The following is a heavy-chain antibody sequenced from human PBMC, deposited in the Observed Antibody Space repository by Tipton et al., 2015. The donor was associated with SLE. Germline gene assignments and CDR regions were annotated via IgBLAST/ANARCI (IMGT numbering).Heavy chain of an antibody. D-gene: IGHD6-6*01. CDR1: GDSITSHY. Sequence: TLSLTCNVSGDSITSHYWSWIRQPPGKGLECIGYISYSGITNYNPSLQSRVTISADTSKNHFSLKLSSVTAADTAVYYCARGLQIAAFTFDYWGQGTLVTVSS. V-gene: IGHV4-59*11. J-gene: IGHJ4*02. CDR2: ISYSGIT. CDR3: ARGLQIAAFTFDY.